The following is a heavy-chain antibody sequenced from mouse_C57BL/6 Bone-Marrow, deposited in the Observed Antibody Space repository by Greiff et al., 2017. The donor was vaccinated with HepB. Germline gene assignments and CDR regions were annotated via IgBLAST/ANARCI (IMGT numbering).Heavy chain of an antibody. J-gene: IGHJ1*03. CDR1: GYTFTSFW. D-gene: IGHD1-1*01. Sequence: QVQLQQPGTELVKPGASVKLSCKASGYTFTSFWMHWVKQRPGQGLECIGNINPSNGGTNYNEKFKSKATLTVDKSSSTAYMQLSSLTSEDTAVYYGARDYGSSYYWYFDVWGTGTTVTVSS. V-gene: IGHV1-53*01. CDR3: ARDYGSSYYWYFDV. CDR2: INPSNGGT.